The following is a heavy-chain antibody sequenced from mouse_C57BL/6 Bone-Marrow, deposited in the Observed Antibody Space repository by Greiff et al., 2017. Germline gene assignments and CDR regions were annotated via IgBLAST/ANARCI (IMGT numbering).Heavy chain of an antibody. D-gene: IGHD2-4*01. CDR3: ASRIYYDYGGFAY. V-gene: IGHV1-64*01. CDR2: IHPNSGST. CDR1: GYTFTSYW. J-gene: IGHJ3*01. Sequence: QVQLQQPGAELVKPGASVKLSCKASGYTFTSYWMHWVKQRPGQGLEWIGMIHPNSGSTNYNERVKSKATLTVDKSSSTAYMQLSSLTSEDTAVYYCASRIYYDYGGFAYWVQGTLVTVSA.